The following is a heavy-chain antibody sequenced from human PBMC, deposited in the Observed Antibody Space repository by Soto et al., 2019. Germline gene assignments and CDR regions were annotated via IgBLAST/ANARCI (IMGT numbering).Heavy chain of an antibody. CDR3: PKSAETGYSYGRFDY. V-gene: IGHV3-9*01. CDR2: ISWNSGSI. CDR1: GFTFENYA. Sequence: VQLVESGGDLEQHGRSLRLSCAASGFTFENYAMHWVRQVPGKGLEWVSGISWNSGSIGYADSVKGRFTISRDNAKNSLYLQMNSLRVEDTALYYCPKSAETGYSYGRFDYWGQGTLVSVSS. D-gene: IGHD5-18*01. J-gene: IGHJ4*02.